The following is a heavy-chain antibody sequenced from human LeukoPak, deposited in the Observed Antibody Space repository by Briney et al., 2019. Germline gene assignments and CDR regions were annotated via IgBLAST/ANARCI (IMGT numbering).Heavy chain of an antibody. CDR2: ISRSGTII. J-gene: IGHJ4*02. CDR3: ARERDDYYFDY. D-gene: IGHD3-3*01. V-gene: IGHV3-48*03. Sequence: QPGGSLRLSCAASGXTFSGYEVNWVRQAPGKGLEWVSYISRSGTIISYADSVKGRFTISRDNAKNSLYLQMNSLRAEDTAVYYCARERDDYYFDYWGQGTLVTVSS. CDR1: GXTFSGYE.